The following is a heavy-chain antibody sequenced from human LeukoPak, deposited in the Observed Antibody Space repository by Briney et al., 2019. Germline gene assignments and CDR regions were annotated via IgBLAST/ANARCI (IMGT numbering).Heavy chain of an antibody. CDR1: GGTFSSYA. V-gene: IGHV1-69*01. CDR2: IIPIFGTA. D-gene: IGHD3-16*01. Sequence: ASVKVSCKASGGTFSSYAISWVRQAPGQGLEWMGGIIPIFGTANYAQKFQGRVTITADESTSTAYMELSSLRSEDTAVYYCARVSVYLGLRLGEFYYWGQGTLVTVSS. J-gene: IGHJ4*02. CDR3: ARVSVYLGLRLGEFYY.